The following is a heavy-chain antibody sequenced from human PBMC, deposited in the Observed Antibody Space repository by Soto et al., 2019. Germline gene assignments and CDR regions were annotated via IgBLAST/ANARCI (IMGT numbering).Heavy chain of an antibody. CDR2: ITAYNGNT. D-gene: IGHD1-26*01. CDR3: ARGGVGSTSGWFDP. V-gene: IGHV1-18*01. J-gene: IGHJ5*02. CDR1: GYIFTSYG. Sequence: QVQLVQSGAEVEKPGALVKVSCKASGYIFTSYGISWVRQAPGQGLEWMGWITAYNGNTNYAQKFQGRVSMTTDTSTSTAYMELRSLRSDDTAVYYCARGGVGSTSGWFDPWGQGTLVTVSS.